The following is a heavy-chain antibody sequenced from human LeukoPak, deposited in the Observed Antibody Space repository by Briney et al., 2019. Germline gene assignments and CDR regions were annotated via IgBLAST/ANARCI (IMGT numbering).Heavy chain of an antibody. D-gene: IGHD4-23*01. CDR1: GGSITNLNYY. V-gene: IGHV4-61*02. CDR3: ARVDALGGNPGGGIYYYYGMDV. J-gene: IGHJ6*02. CDR2: IYTSGGT. Sequence: SETLSLTCTVSGGSITNLNYYWTWIRQPAGKRMEWIGRIYTSGGTNYNPSLKSRVTISVDTSKNQFSLKLSSVTAADTAVYYCARVDALGGNPGGGIYYYYGMDVWGQGTMVTVSS.